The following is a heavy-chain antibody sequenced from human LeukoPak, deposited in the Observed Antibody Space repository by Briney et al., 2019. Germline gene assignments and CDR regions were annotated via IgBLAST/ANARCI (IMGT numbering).Heavy chain of an antibody. CDR2: ICGGRADT. D-gene: IGHD6-13*01. Sequence: VGSLKLSCTASLFALCVYAMSCVSEAPGKGVECVSSICGGRADTYSAGSVKGRLTISRDNSKNTLYLQMNILRDEDTAVYYCARTIAQYSNSWLYFYCGLDVWRQGTTVTVS. CDR1: LFALCVYA. CDR3: ARTIAQYSNSWLYFYCGLDV. J-gene: IGHJ6*02. V-gene: IGHV3-23*01.